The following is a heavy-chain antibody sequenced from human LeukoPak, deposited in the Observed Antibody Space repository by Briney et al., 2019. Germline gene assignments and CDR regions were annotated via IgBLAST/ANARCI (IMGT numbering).Heavy chain of an antibody. CDR3: AKKSGSSWYHDAFDI. J-gene: IGHJ3*02. CDR2: ISYDGSNK. D-gene: IGHD6-13*01. CDR1: GFTFSSYG. V-gene: IGHV3-30*18. Sequence: PGRSLRLSCAASGFTFSSYGMHWVRQAPGKGLEWVAVISYDGSNKYYADSVKGRFTISRDNSKNTLYLQMNSLRAEDTAVYYCAKKSGSSWYHDAFDIWGQGTMVTVSS.